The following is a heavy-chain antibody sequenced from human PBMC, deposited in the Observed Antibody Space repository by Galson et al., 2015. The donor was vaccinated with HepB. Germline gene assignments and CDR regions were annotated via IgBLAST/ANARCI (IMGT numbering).Heavy chain of an antibody. V-gene: IGHV2-70*11. Sequence: PALVKPTQTLTLTCTFSGFSLSTSGICVSWIRQPPGKALEWLARIDWDDDKYYSSSLKSRLTVSKDTSKNQVVLIMTNMDPMDTATYYCARTVVRGIIMRFGPWGQGTLVAVSS. CDR2: IDWDDDK. CDR1: GFSLSTSGIC. CDR3: ARTVVRGIIMRFGP. J-gene: IGHJ5*02. D-gene: IGHD3-10*01.